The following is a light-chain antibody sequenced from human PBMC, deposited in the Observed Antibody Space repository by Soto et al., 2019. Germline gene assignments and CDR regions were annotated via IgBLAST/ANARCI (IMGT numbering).Light chain of an antibody. CDR1: QSIRTN. CDR2: GAS. Sequence: EIVLTQSPATLSVSAGGTVTLSCRASQSIRTNVAWYQQKPGQAPRLLMYGASSRATGIPDRFSGSGSGTDFTLTISSLQSEDFAVYYCQQYNDWPRTFGQGTKVDIK. J-gene: IGKJ1*01. CDR3: QQYNDWPRT. V-gene: IGKV3D-15*01.